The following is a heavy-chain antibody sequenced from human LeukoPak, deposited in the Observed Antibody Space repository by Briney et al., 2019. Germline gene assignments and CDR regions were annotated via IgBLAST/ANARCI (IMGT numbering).Heavy chain of an antibody. D-gene: IGHD5-12*01. V-gene: IGHV3-74*01. Sequence: SGGSLRLSCAASGFTLSSYWMHWVRQAPGKGLVWVSRINGDGSTTTYADSVKGRFTISRDNAKNTLYLQLNSLRAEDMAVYYCARSDNGFDIWGQGTMVTVSS. CDR1: GFTLSSYW. CDR3: ARSDNGFDI. CDR2: INGDGSTT. J-gene: IGHJ3*02.